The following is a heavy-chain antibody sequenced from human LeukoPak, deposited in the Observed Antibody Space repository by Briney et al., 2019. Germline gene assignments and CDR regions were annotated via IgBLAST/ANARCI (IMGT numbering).Heavy chain of an antibody. D-gene: IGHD2/OR15-2a*01. CDR1: GYTFTSYG. CDR2: ISPYNGNT. CDR3: AKGNNRDY. V-gene: IGHV1-18*01. J-gene: IGHJ4*02. Sequence: EASVKVSCKASGYTFTSYGITWVRQAPGQGLESMGWISPYNGNTNYAQKLQGRVTMTTDTSTSTAYMELRSLRSDDTALYYCAKGNNRDYWGQGTLVTVSS.